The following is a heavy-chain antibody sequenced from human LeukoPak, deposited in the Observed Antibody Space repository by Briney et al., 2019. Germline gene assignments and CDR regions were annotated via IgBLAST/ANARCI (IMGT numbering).Heavy chain of an antibody. CDR1: GFTFSSYS. D-gene: IGHD3-3*01. Sequence: PGGSLRLSCAASGFTFSSYSMNWVRQAPGKGLEWVSYISSSSSTIYYADSVKGRFTISRDNAKNSLYLQMNSLRAEDTAVYYCASTYYDFWSGYPYGMDVWGQGTTVTVSS. V-gene: IGHV3-48*01. J-gene: IGHJ6*02. CDR2: ISSSSSTI. CDR3: ASTYYDFWSGYPYGMDV.